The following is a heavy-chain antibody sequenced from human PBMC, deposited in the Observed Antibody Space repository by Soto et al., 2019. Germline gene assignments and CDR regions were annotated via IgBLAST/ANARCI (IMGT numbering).Heavy chain of an antibody. CDR1: GDCIYISGYS. CDR2: IYYSGST. D-gene: IGHD5-18*01. Sequence: SQSLSLTCASCGDCIYISGYSGSWIRQPPGKGLEGIGYIYYSGSTNYNPSLKSRVTISVDTSRNQFSLKLSSVTAADTAVYYCARHGYSYGGLVEYWGRGTLVTVAS. J-gene: IGHJ4*02. CDR3: ARHGYSYGGLVEY. V-gene: IGHV4-59*08.